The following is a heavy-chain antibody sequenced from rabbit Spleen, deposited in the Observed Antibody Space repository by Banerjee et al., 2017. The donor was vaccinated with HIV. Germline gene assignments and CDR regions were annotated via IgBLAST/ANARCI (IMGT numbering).Heavy chain of an antibody. CDR2: IYTSSGST. J-gene: IGHJ4*01. CDR1: GIDFSGGYY. CDR3: ARFYSGDNSNL. D-gene: IGHD4-1*01. V-gene: IGHV1S40*01. Sequence: QSLEESGGDLVKPGTSLTLTCTASGIDFSGGYYICWVRQAPGKGLELIACIYTSSGSTWYASWAKGRFTISKTSSTTVTLQMPSLTVADTATYFCARFYSGDNSNLWGPGTLVTVS.